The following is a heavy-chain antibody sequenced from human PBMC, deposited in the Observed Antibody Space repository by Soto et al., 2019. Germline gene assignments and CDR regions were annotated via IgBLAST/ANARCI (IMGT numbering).Heavy chain of an antibody. J-gene: IGHJ4*02. CDR2: IYYRGNT. CDR3: ARLEGLATISYYFDF. Sequence: QLQESGPGLVKPSETLSLTCSVSGDSINSDKYYWGWIRQPPGKGLEWIGSIYYRGNTYYNPPPQTRVTISLDKSKSQFSLRLNSVTAADSAVYFCARLEGLATISYYFDFWGQGAQVTVSS. D-gene: IGHD3-9*01. CDR1: GDSINSDKYY. V-gene: IGHV4-39*01.